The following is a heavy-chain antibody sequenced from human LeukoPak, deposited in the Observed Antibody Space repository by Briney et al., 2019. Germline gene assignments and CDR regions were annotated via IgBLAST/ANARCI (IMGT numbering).Heavy chain of an antibody. V-gene: IGHV4-38-2*02. D-gene: IGHD5-24*01. CDR1: GYSISSGYY. J-gene: IGHJ4*02. Sequence: SETLSLTCTVSGYSISSGYYWGWVRQPPGKGLEWIGSIYHSGSTYYNPSLKSRVTISVDTSKNQFSLKLSSVTAADTAVYYCARVDGYNWRGFYYFDYWGQGTLVTVSS. CDR2: IYHSGST. CDR3: ARVDGYNWRGFYYFDY.